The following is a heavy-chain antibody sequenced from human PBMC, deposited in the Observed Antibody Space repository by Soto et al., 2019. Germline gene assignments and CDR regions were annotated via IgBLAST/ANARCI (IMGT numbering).Heavy chain of an antibody. CDR1: GGSISSGGYY. V-gene: IGHV4-31*03. CDR2: IYYSGST. J-gene: IGHJ4*02. Sequence: SETLSLTCTVSGGSISSGGYYWSWIRQHPGKGLEWIGYIYYSGSTYYNPSLKSRVTISVDTSKNQFSLKLSSVTAADTAVYYCARRVVPAADFDYWGQGTLVTVSS. CDR3: ARRVVPAADFDY. D-gene: IGHD2-2*01.